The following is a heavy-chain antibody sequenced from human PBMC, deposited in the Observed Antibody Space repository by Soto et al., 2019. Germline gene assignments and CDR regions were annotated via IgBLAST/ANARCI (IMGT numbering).Heavy chain of an antibody. V-gene: IGHV1-69*01. D-gene: IGHD6-13*01. J-gene: IGHJ4*02. Sequence: QVQLVQSGAEMKKPVSSVKVSCKVSGDSFSSYAISWVRQAPGEGLEWVGGIIPIFETAYYAPYFQGRVTITAVESTTTAYVEVTRLRSQDTAVFYCAASDSSSWQHDYWGQGTLITVSS. CDR3: AASDSSSWQHDY. CDR2: IIPIFETA. CDR1: GDSFSSYA.